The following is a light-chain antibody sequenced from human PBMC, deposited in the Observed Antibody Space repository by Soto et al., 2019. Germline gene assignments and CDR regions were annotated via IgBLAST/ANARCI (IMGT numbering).Light chain of an antibody. CDR2: LGS. J-gene: IGKJ3*01. V-gene: IGKV2-28*01. CDR3: MQGLQAPRLT. CDR1: QSLMNSNGYNY. Sequence: DIVMTQSPLSLPVTPGEPASISCRSSQSLMNSNGYNYLDWYLQKPGQSPQLLIYLGSNRASGVPDRFSGSGSDTDFTLKISRVEAEDVGVYYCMQGLQAPRLTFGPGTKVDIK.